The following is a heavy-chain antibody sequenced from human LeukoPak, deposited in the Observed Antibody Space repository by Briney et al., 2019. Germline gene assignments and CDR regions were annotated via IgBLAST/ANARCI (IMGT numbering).Heavy chain of an antibody. CDR3: ARAVRLWFGELLSQYNWFDP. CDR1: GYTFTSYG. V-gene: IGHV1-18*01. D-gene: IGHD3-10*01. CDR2: ISAYNGNT. Sequence: ASVKVSCKASGYTFTSYGTSWVRQAPGQGLEWMGWISAYNGNTNYAQKLQGRVTMTTDTSTSTAYMELRSLRSDDTAVYYCARAVRLWFGELLSQYNWFDPWGQGILVTVSS. J-gene: IGHJ5*02.